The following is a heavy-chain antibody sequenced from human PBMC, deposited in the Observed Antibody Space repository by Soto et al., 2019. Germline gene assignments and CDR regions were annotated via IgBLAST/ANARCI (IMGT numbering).Heavy chain of an antibody. D-gene: IGHD2-2*01. CDR3: ARAGSTTCQPYSCHYYGMDV. J-gene: IGHJ6*02. V-gene: IGHV3-30*03. CDR2: VSYEGNNK. CDR1: GFNFNNYN. Sequence: QVQLVESGGGVVQPGRSLRLSCAASGFNFNNYNLHWVRQAPGKGLEWVAVVSYEGNNKYYGDSVKGRFTISKDESKTTVYLQMTNLRSEDTAKYYCARAGSTTCQPYSCHYYGMDVWGLGTTVTVSS.